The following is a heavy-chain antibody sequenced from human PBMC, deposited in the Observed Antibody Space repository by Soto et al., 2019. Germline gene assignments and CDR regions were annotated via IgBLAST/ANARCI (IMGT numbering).Heavy chain of an antibody. CDR3: SRVVDSGYDYVSDYYYYYYMDV. D-gene: IGHD5-12*01. CDR2: IFYSGST. J-gene: IGHJ6*03. CDR1: GGSISSYY. Sequence: SETLSLTCTVSGGSISSYYWSWIRQPPGKGLEWIVYIFYSGSTIYNPSLKSRVTISVDTSKNQFSLMLSSVTAADTAVYYCSRVVDSGYDYVSDYYYYYYMDVWGKGTTVTVSS. V-gene: IGHV4-59*01.